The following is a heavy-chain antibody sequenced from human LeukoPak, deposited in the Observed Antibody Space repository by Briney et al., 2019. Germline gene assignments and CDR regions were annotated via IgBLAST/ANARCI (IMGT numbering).Heavy chain of an antibody. V-gene: IGHV4-39*01. J-gene: IGHJ5*02. CDR2: MYYSGSS. CDR1: GGSISSSSYY. D-gene: IGHD5-12*01. CDR3: ARQYSGYLRNWFDP. Sequence: SETLSLTCNASGGSISSSSYYWGWIRQPPGEGLEWIGSMYYSGSSYYNPSLKSRVTISVDTSKNQFSLKLSSVTAADTAVYYCARQYSGYLRNWFDPWGQGTLVTVSS.